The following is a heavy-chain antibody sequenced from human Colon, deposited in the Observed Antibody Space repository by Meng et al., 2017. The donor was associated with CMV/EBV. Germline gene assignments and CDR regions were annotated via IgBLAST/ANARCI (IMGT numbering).Heavy chain of an antibody. Sequence: CAVYGGSFSGYYWSWIRQPPGKGLEWIGEINHSGSTDYNPSLKIRVTISVDTSKNQFSLKLSSVIAADTAVYYCARDPYYYDSSGYPWGQGTLVTVSS. CDR1: GGSFSGYY. D-gene: IGHD3-22*01. J-gene: IGHJ5*02. V-gene: IGHV4-34*01. CDR2: INHSGST. CDR3: ARDPYYYDSSGYP.